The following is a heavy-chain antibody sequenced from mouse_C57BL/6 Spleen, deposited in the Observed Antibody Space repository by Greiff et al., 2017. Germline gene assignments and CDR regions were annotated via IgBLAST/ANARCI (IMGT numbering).Heavy chain of an antibody. J-gene: IGHJ3*01. D-gene: IGHD1-1*01. V-gene: IGHV1-22*01. CDR3: ASMAYGSRGWFAY. Sequence: VQLQQSGPELVKPGASVKMSCKASGYTFTDYNMHWVKQSHGKSLEWIGYINPNNGGTSYNQKFKGKDTLTVNKSSSTAYMVLRSLTSEESAVYYWASMAYGSRGWFAYWGQWTLVTVSA. CDR2: INPNNGGT. CDR1: GYTFTDYN.